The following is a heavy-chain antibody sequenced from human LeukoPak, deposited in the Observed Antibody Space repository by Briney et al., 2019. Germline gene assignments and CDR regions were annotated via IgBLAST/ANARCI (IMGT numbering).Heavy chain of an antibody. CDR1: GFTFSSYD. Sequence: GGSLRLSCAASGFTFSSYDMHWVCQATGKGLEWVSAIGTAGDTYYPGSVKGRFTISRENAKNSLYLQMNSLRAGDTAVYYCARGGDYHAFDIWGQGTMVTVSS. J-gene: IGHJ3*02. CDR2: IGTAGDT. CDR3: ARGGDYHAFDI. D-gene: IGHD4-17*01. V-gene: IGHV3-13*01.